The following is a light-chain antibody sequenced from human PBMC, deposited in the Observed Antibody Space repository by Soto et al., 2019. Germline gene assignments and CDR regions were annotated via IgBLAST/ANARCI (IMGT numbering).Light chain of an antibody. Sequence: DLQMTQSPSSVSASVGVRVTITCRASQVISTSLVWYQQKLGKAPRLVIYGASNLQSGVPSRFSGSGSGTDFTLTISNLQPEDFATYYCQQAINFPWTFGQGTRVEI. CDR3: QQAINFPWT. V-gene: IGKV1-12*01. CDR1: QVISTS. CDR2: GAS. J-gene: IGKJ1*01.